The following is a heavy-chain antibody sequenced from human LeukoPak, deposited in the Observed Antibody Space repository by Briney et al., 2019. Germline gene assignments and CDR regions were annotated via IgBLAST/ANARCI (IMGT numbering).Heavy chain of an antibody. Sequence: PGGSLRLPCAASGFTFSNYNMNWVRQAPGKGLEWVSSISSGSSYIYYADSVKGRFTISRDNAKNSLYLQMNSLRAEDTAVYYCARGAYCSGGSCWGSDYWGQGTLVTVSS. D-gene: IGHD2-15*01. CDR1: GFTFSNYN. V-gene: IGHV3-21*01. CDR2: ISSGSSYI. J-gene: IGHJ4*02. CDR3: ARGAYCSGGSCWGSDY.